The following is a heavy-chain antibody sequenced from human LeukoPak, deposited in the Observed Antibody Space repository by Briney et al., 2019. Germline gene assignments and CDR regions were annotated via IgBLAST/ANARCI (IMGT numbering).Heavy chain of an antibody. Sequence: PGGSLRLSCAASGFPFSRYWMSWVRQAPGKGLEWVANIKEDGSEKHYVDSVRGRFTISRDNAKNSLYLQMNSLRADDTAAYYCVRWVYSSGWVFDYWGQGTLVTVSS. D-gene: IGHD6-19*01. CDR1: GFPFSRYW. CDR2: IKEDGSEK. CDR3: VRWVYSSGWVFDY. J-gene: IGHJ4*02. V-gene: IGHV3-7*01.